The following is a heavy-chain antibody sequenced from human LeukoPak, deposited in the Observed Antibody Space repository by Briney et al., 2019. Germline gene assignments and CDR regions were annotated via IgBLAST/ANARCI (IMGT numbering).Heavy chain of an antibody. D-gene: IGHD4-17*01. J-gene: IGHJ4*02. CDR1: GFIFSSHG. V-gene: IGHV3-23*01. Sequence: PGGTLRLSCAASGFIFSSHGMNWVRQAPGKGLEWVSGISPSGDITYYADSVKGRFTISRDNSKNSLYLQMNSLRAEDTAVYYCARTNDYGDQFDYWGQGTLVTVSS. CDR2: ISPSGDIT. CDR3: ARTNDYGDQFDY.